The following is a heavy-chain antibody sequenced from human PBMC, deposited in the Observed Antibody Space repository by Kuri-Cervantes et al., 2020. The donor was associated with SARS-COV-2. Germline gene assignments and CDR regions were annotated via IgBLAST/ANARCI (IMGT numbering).Heavy chain of an antibody. CDR1: EFNLRYYG. J-gene: IGHJ6*02. CDR2: ISHDGRDT. D-gene: IGHD3-10*01. CDR3: AKPGSVRGIIKEDHYGLDA. V-gene: IGHV3-30*06. Sequence: GESLKISCVASEFNLRYYGMYWVRQAPGKGLEWVAHISHDGRDTHFRESVKGRFTVSRGNSKNTLYLQMNSLRLEDTGVYFCAKPGSVRGIIKEDHYGLDAWGQGTTVTVSS.